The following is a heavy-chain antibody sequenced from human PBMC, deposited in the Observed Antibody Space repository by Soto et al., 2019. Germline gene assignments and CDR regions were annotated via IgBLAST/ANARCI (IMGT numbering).Heavy chain of an antibody. J-gene: IGHJ4*02. D-gene: IGHD3-22*01. CDR1: GFTFSSYS. V-gene: IGHV3-21*01. CDR2: ISSSSSYI. CDR3: ARESDSSGCLKY. Sequence: GFLRLSCAASGFTFSSYSMNWVRQAPGKGLEWVSSISSSSSYIYYADSVKGRFTISRDNAKNSLYLQMNSLRAEGTAVYYCARESDSSGCLKYWGEGTLVTVS.